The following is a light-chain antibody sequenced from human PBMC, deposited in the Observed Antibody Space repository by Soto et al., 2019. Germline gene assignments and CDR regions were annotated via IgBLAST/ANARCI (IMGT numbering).Light chain of an antibody. Sequence: DIVMTQSPDSLAVSLGERATINCKSSQSVLSSADKRNYLAWYQQKPGQPPKLLIFWASTRESGVPDRFSGSGSETDFTLTISSLQAEDVAVYYCQQYYDTPLTFGQGTNLEIK. CDR3: QQYYDTPLT. J-gene: IGKJ2*01. CDR2: WAS. V-gene: IGKV4-1*01. CDR1: QSVLSSADKRNY.